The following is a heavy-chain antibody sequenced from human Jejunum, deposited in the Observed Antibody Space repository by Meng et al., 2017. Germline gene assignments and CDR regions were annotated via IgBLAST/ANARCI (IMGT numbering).Heavy chain of an antibody. V-gene: IGHV3-48*03. CDR1: GFTFSSYE. CDR2: ISSSGSTI. CDR3: ARDLHGFGKHIDY. J-gene: IGHJ4*02. Sequence: GGSLRLSCAASGFTFSSYELNWVRQAPGKGLEWVSYISSSGSTIYYADSVKGRFSTSRDNAKNSLFLQMNSLRAEDTAFYYCARDLHGFGKHIDYWGQGTLVTVSS. D-gene: IGHD3-10*01.